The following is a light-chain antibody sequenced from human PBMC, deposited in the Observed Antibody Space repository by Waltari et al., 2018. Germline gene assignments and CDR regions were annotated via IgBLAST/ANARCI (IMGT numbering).Light chain of an antibody. Sequence: QSGLTQPRSVSGSPGQSVTLSCTGISSNHGDHKYVSWYQQPPGKAPKLMIYDGNTRPSGVPDRFSGSKSANTASLTISGLQAEDEADYSCCSYAGSYVIFGEGTKLTVL. V-gene: IGLV2-11*01. J-gene: IGLJ2*01. CDR1: SSNHGDHKY. CDR2: DGN. CDR3: CSYAGSYVI.